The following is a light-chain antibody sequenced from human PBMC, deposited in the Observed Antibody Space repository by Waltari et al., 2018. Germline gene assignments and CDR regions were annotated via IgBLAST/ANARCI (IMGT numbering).Light chain of an antibody. CDR1: ESISTW. CDR3: QQYSNYYT. CDR2: KAS. Sequence: DIQMTQSPSTLSASVGDTVTFTCRASESISTWLAWYQQRPGKAPKLLIYKASYLETGVPSRFSGSGSGKEFILTISSLRPDESATYYCQQYSNYYTFGQGTKLEIK. J-gene: IGKJ2*01. V-gene: IGKV1-5*03.